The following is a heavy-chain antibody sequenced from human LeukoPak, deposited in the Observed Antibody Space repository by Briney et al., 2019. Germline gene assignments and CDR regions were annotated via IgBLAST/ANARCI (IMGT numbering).Heavy chain of an antibody. Sequence: PSETLSLTCTVSGGSISSGDYYWRWLRQPPGTGLEWIGYIYYSGSTYYNPSLKSRVTISVDTSKNQFSLKLSSVTAADTAVYFCARETRNGGFDYWGQGTLVTVSS. CDR1: GGSISSGDYY. D-gene: IGHD3-10*01. V-gene: IGHV4-30-4*08. J-gene: IGHJ4*02. CDR3: ARETRNGGFDY. CDR2: IYYSGST.